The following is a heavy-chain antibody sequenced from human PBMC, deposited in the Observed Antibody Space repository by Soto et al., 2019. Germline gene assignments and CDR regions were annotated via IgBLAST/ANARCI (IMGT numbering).Heavy chain of an antibody. Sequence: GGSLRLSCAASGFTVNSNYMSWVRQAPGKGLEWVSVIYSDGSTYYADSVKGRFIISRDNSNNTLYFQMNSLRAEDTAVYYCARDRGIAAAGAAFDIWGQGTMVTVSS. CDR1: GFTVNSNY. D-gene: IGHD6-13*01. CDR2: IYSDGST. V-gene: IGHV3-66*01. J-gene: IGHJ3*02. CDR3: ARDRGIAAAGAAFDI.